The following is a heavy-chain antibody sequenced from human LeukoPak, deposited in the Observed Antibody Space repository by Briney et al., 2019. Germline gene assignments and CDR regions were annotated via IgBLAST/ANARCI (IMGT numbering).Heavy chain of an antibody. CDR1: GYTFTCYN. CDR3: ARRVSNWFDP. V-gene: IGHV1-18*04. J-gene: IGHJ5*02. Sequence: ASVKVSCKASGYTFTCYNIIWVRQAPGQGLEWMAWISPYNGNTNYAQNLQGRVTLTLDTSTTTAYMELRSLRSDDTAVYYCARRVSNWFDPWGQGTLVTVSS. CDR2: ISPYNGNT.